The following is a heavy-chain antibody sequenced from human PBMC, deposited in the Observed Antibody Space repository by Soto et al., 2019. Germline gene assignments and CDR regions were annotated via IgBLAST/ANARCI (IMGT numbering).Heavy chain of an antibody. Sequence: QVQLQQWGAGLLKPSETLSLTCAVYGGSLSGYYWSWIRKPPGKGLEWIGEINHSGSTNYNPSLKSRVTISVDTSKNQFSLKLSSVTAADTAVYYCARVTDAFDIWGQGTMVTVSS. V-gene: IGHV4-34*01. CDR1: GGSLSGYY. J-gene: IGHJ3*02. CDR3: ARVTDAFDI. CDR2: INHSGST.